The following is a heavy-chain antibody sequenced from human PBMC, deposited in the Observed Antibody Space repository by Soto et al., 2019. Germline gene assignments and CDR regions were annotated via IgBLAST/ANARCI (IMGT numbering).Heavy chain of an antibody. D-gene: IGHD3-22*01. CDR3: ARLRTDYYDSSGYYVFDY. V-gene: IGHV4-34*01. CDR2: INHSGST. Sequence: SETLSLTFAVYGGSFSGYYWSWIRQPPGKGLEWIGEINHSGSTNYNPSLKSRVTISVDTSKNQFSLKLSSVTAADTAVYYCARLRTDYYDSSGYYVFDYWGQGTLVTVSS. CDR1: GGSFSGYY. J-gene: IGHJ4*02.